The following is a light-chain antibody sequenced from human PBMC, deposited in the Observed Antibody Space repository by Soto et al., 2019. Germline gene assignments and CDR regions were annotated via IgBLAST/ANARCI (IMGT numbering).Light chain of an antibody. Sequence: DIQLTQSPSFLSASVGDRVTITCRASQGLSSDLAWYQQKPGKAPKLLIYAASTLQSGVPTRFSGSGSGTEFTLTISSLQPEDFTPSCCQRLNSYPITFGQGTRLEIK. J-gene: IGKJ5*01. CDR1: QGLSSD. V-gene: IGKV1-9*01. CDR3: QRLNSYPIT. CDR2: AAS.